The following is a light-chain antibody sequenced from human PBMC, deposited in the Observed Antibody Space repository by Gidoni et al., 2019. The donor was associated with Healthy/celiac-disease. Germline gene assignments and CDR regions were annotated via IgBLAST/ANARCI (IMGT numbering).Light chain of an antibody. V-gene: IGLV1-51*01. CDR3: GTWDSSLSASEWV. CDR2: DNN. CDR1: SSNIGNNY. J-gene: IGLJ3*02. Sequence: QSVLTQPPSVSAAPGQKVTISCSGSSSNIGNNYVSWYQQLPGTAPKLLIYDNNKRPSGIPDRFSGSKSGTSATLGITGLQTGDEADYYCGTWDSSLSASEWVFGGGTKLTVL.